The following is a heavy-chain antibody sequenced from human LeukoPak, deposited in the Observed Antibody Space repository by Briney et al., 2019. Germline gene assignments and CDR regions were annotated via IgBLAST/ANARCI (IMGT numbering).Heavy chain of an antibody. Sequence: ETLSLTCTVSGYSIGSGHYWAWIRQPPGKGLEWIGCVYHSGTYYKSSLTSRVTISMDASKNQFSPKLTSVTAADSAFYYCAKSSGGGGHDSWGQGTLVTVSS. CDR2: VYHSGT. D-gene: IGHD6-25*01. J-gene: IGHJ5*01. CDR3: AKSSGGGGHDS. V-gene: IGHV4-38-2*02. CDR1: GYSIGSGHY.